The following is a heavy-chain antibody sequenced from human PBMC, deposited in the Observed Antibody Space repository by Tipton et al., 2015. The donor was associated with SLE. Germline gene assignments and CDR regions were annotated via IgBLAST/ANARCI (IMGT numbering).Heavy chain of an antibody. CDR3: ARGYYESNGYYSFDY. CDR2: INHSGST. CDR1: GGSFSGYY. J-gene: IGHJ4*02. V-gene: IGHV4-34*01. D-gene: IGHD3-22*01. Sequence: LRLSCAVYGGSFSGYYWSWIRQPPGKGLEWIGEINHSGSTNYNPSLKSRLTISLDRSNNQFSLKVNSMTAADTAVYHCARGYYESNGYYSFDYWGLGALVTVSS.